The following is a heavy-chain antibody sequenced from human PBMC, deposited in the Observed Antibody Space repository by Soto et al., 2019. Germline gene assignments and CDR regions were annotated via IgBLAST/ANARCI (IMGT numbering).Heavy chain of an antibody. CDR1: GFTFSSYG. CDR3: AKERDVVVVAAPFDY. D-gene: IGHD2-15*01. Sequence: QVQLVESGGGVVQPGRSLRLSCAASGFTFSSYGMHWVRQAPGKGLEWVAVISYDGSNKYYADSVKGRFTISRDNSKNTLYMQMNSLRAEDTAVYYWAKERDVVVVAAPFDYWGQGTLVTVSS. V-gene: IGHV3-30*18. J-gene: IGHJ4*02. CDR2: ISYDGSNK.